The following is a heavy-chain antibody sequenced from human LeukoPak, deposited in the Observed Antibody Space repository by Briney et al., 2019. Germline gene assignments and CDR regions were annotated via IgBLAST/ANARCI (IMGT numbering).Heavy chain of an antibody. CDR2: IYYSGST. V-gene: IGHV4-30-4*01. D-gene: IGHD2/OR15-2a*01. J-gene: IGHJ5*02. CDR1: RGSISSGDYY. CDR3: ARGILSLNWFDP. Sequence: SETLSLTCTVSRGSISSGDYYWSWIRQPPGKGLEWIGYIYYSGSTYYNPSLKSRVTISVDTSKNQFSLKLSSVTAADTAVYYCARGILSLNWFDPWGQGTLVTVPS.